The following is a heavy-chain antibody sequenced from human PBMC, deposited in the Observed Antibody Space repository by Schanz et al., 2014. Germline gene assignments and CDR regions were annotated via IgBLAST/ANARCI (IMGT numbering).Heavy chain of an antibody. V-gene: IGHV3-9*02. CDR1: GFNSDDYA. J-gene: IGHJ4*02. CDR3: AKKVPAYNPFDS. D-gene: IGHD1-1*01. CDR2: ITGASDHI. Sequence: EVQVVESGGGLVQPGGSLRLSCTASGFNSDDYAMHWVRQAPGKGLEWVSGITGASDHIDYAESVKGRFTISRDNSKNTLYLQMDSLRAEDTAVYFCAKKVPAYNPFDSWGQGTLXTVSS.